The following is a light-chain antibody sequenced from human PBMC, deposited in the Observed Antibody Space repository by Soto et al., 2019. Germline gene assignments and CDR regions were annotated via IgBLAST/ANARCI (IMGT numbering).Light chain of an antibody. J-gene: IGKJ4*01. V-gene: IGKV1-16*02. CDR1: QDIGNF. CDR2: AAS. Sequence: DLQMTQSPSSLSASVGDTVTITCRASQDIGNFFAWFQQKPGKAPKSLISAASSLQSGVPSKFIVSGSGTDLTLTINSLQPEDVATYYCQQYHSWPATFGGGTKVEI. CDR3: QQYHSWPAT.